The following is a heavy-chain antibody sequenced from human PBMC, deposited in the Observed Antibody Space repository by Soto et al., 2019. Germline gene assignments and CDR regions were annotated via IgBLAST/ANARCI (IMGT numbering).Heavy chain of an antibody. J-gene: IGHJ4*02. Sequence: ASVKVSCKASGYTFTSYGISWVRQAPGQGLEWMGWISAYNGNTNYAQKLQGRVTMTTDTSTSTAYMELRSLRSDDTAVYYCARAIIAVADNPDQPCDYWGQGTLVTVSS. CDR3: ARAIIAVADNPDQPCDY. CDR1: GYTFTSYG. V-gene: IGHV1-18*01. D-gene: IGHD6-19*01. CDR2: ISAYNGNT.